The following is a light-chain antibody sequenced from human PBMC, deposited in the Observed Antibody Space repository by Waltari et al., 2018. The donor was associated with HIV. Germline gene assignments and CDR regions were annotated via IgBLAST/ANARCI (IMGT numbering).Light chain of an antibody. V-gene: IGKV2-30*01. CDR1: RSLVYSDGNTY. J-gene: IGKJ2*01. CDR3: MQGTHWPPTT. CDR2: TIS. Sequence: DVMTQSPLSLPVTLGQRAAISCRSSRSLVYSDGNTYLNWLQQTSGQSHRRLIYTISNRDSGVPDRFSGSGSGPDFTLKISRVEAEDVGFYYCMQGTHWPPTTFGQGTKLEIK.